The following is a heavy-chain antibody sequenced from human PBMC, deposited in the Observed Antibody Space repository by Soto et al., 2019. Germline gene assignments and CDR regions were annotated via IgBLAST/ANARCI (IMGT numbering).Heavy chain of an antibody. D-gene: IGHD1-1*01. J-gene: IGHJ4*02. V-gene: IGHV4-4*02. CDR1: GGSISTSNW. Sequence: QVQLQESGPGLVKPSGTLSLTCADSGGSISTSNWWSWVRPPPGQGLVWIGEVYHSGSTNYNRSFKSRVAMSLDKSKNQCALKLNSVTAADTALYYCAGTSTRGTRFDYGGQGSLVTVSS. CDR3: AGTSTRGTRFDY. CDR2: VYHSGST.